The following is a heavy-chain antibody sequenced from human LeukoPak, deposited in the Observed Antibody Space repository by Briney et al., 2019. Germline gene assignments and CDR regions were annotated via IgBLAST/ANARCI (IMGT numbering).Heavy chain of an antibody. CDR1: GFTFSTYW. CDR3: AKDRDSSSGGMDV. CDR2: INTDGSST. V-gene: IGHV3-74*01. Sequence: GGSLRLSCAVSGFTFSTYWMHWVRQVAGKGLVWVSRINTDGSSTSYADSVKGRFTISRDSSKNTLYLQMNSLRAEDTAVYYCAKDRDSSSGGMDVWGQGTTVTVSS. D-gene: IGHD6-6*01. J-gene: IGHJ6*02.